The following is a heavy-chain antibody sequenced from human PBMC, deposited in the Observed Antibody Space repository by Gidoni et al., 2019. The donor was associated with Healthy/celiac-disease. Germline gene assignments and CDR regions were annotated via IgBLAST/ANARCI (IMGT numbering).Heavy chain of an antibody. CDR3: ARGGYCSGGSCYGAGNYYYYGMDV. D-gene: IGHD2-15*01. CDR2: INPNSGGT. Sequence: QVQLVQSGAEVKKPGASVKVSCQASGYTFTGSYMHCVRQAPGQGLEWMGWINPNSGGTNYAQKFQGRVTMTRDTSISTAYMELSRLRSDDTAVYYCARGGYCSGGSCYGAGNYYYYGMDVWGQGTTVTVSS. V-gene: IGHV1-2*02. CDR1: GYTFTGSY. J-gene: IGHJ6*02.